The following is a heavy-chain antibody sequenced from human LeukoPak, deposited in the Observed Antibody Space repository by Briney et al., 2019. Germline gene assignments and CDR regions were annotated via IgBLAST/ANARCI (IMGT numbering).Heavy chain of an antibody. Sequence: PGGSLRLSCAASGFTFSSYRMHWVRQAPGKGLVWDSRINSDGSSTIYADSVKGRFTISRDNAKTTLYLQMNSLRAEDTAVYYCARVMTTGWYNWFDPWGRGTLVTVSS. V-gene: IGHV3-74*01. CDR1: GFTFSSYR. CDR3: ARVMTTGWYNWFDP. D-gene: IGHD4-11*01. CDR2: INSDGSST. J-gene: IGHJ5*02.